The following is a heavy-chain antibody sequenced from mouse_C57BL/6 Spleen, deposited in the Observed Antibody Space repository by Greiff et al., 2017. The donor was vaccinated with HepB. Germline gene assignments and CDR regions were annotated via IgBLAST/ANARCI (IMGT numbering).Heavy chain of an antibody. CDR1: GFTFSSYA. CDR3: TSPSPSYGSSWYFYV. CDR2: ISSGGDYI. D-gene: IGHD1-1*01. Sequence: EVKLVESGEGLVKPGGSLKLSCAASGFTFSSYAMSWVRQTPEKRLEWVAYISSGGDYIYYADTVKGRFTISRDNARKTLYLQMRSLKSADTAIYYWTSPSPSYGSSWYFYVWGTGTTFTVSS. V-gene: IGHV5-9-1*02. J-gene: IGHJ1*03.